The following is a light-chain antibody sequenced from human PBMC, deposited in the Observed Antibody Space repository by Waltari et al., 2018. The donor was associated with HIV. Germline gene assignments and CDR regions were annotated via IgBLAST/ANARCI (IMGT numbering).Light chain of an antibody. CDR3: QQYVSPPHLT. J-gene: IGKJ4*01. Sequence: DIQMTQSPSSLSASVGDRVTITCRASQAISNSLAWYQQKPGKAPKLLLYAASRLESGVPSRFSGSRSGTEYALTISSLQPEDFAVYYVQQYVSPPHLTFGGGNKVEIK. V-gene: IGKV1-NL1*01. CDR1: QAISNS. CDR2: AAS.